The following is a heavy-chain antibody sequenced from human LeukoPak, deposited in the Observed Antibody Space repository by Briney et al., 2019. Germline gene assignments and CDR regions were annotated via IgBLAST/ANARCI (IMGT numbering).Heavy chain of an antibody. V-gene: IGHV3-21*01. CDR1: GFTFSSYS. CDR3: ARDTRWLVRGANYFDY. J-gene: IGHJ4*02. D-gene: IGHD6-19*01. CDR2: ISSSSSYI. Sequence: GGSPRLSCAASGFTFSSYSMNWVRQAPGKGLEWVSSISSSSSYIYYADSVKGRFTISRDNAKNSLYLQMNSLRAEDTAVYYCARDTRWLVRGANYFDYWGQGTLVTVSS.